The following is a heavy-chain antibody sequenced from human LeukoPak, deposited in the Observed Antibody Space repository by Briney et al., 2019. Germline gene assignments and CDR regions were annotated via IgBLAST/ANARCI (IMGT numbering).Heavy chain of an antibody. J-gene: IGHJ4*02. D-gene: IGHD3-22*01. CDR2: ISGSGGST. Sequence: PGGSLRLSGAASGFTFSSYAMSWVRQAPGKGLEWVSAISGSGGSTYYAESVKGRFTIFRDNSKNTLYLQMNSLRAEDTAVYYCAKDGSHYDCSGYYYYYWGQGTLVTVSS. V-gene: IGHV3-23*01. CDR3: AKDGSHYDCSGYYYYY. CDR1: GFTFSSYA.